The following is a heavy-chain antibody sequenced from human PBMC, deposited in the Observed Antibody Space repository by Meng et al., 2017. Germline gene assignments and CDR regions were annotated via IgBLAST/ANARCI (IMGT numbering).Heavy chain of an antibody. J-gene: IGHJ5*02. D-gene: IGHD2-21*02. CDR3: AREIAAAYCGGDCYL. CDR2: IIPIFGTA. CDR1: GGTFSSYA. Sequence: VRLLSSGVKKKKPGAAVKVSCKGSGGTFSSYASSWVRQAPGQGLEWMGGIIPIFGTANYAQKFQGRVTITADKSTSTAYMELSSLRSEDTAVYYCAREIAAAYCGGDCYLWGQGTLVTVSS. V-gene: IGHV1-69*06.